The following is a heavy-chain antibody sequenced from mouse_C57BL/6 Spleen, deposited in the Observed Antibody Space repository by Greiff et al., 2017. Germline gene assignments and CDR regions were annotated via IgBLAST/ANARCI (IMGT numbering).Heavy chain of an antibody. Sequence: VQLQASGAELARPGASVKLSCKASGYTFTSYGISWVKQRTGKGLEWIGEIYPRSGNTYYNEKFKGKATLTADKSSSTAYMEIRSLKSEDAAVYFCARFDCSSRYELDCWGRGTSVTVSS. D-gene: IGHD1-1*01. J-gene: IGHJ4*01. CDR3: ARFDCSSRYELDC. CDR1: GYTFTSYG. V-gene: IGHV1-81*01. CDR2: IYPRSGNT.